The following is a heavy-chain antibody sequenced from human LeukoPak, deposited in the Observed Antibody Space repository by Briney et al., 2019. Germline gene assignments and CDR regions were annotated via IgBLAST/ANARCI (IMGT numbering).Heavy chain of an antibody. CDR3: AKDRRVTVM. D-gene: IGHD3-10*01. Sequence: SGGSLRLSCAASGLTFSSYAMSWVRQAPGKGLEWVSAISGSGGSTYYADSVKGRFTISRDNSKNTLYLQMNSLRVEDTAVYYCAKDRRVTVMGGQGTLVTVSS. CDR1: GLTFSSYA. V-gene: IGHV3-23*01. J-gene: IGHJ4*02. CDR2: ISGSGGST.